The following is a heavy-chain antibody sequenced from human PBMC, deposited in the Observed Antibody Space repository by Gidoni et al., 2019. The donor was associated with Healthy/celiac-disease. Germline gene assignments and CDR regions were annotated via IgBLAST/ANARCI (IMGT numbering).Heavy chain of an antibody. CDR2: LNPSGGST. CDR3: ARDHRPGIAARGPNYYYYGMDV. CDR1: GYTFTTYY. D-gene: IGHD6-6*01. Sequence: QVQLVQSGAEVKKPGHSVKVSCKASGYTFTTYYMHWVRQAPGQGLEWMGILNPSGGSTSYAQKFQGRVTMTRDTSTSTVYMELSSLRSEDTAVYYCARDHRPGIAARGPNYYYYGMDVWGQGTTVTVSS. V-gene: IGHV1-46*03. J-gene: IGHJ6*02.